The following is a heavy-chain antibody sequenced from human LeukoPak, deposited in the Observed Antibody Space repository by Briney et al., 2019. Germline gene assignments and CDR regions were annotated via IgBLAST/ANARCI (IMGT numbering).Heavy chain of an antibody. CDR3: ASVSIRAFDF. CDR1: GFTFSAYY. Sequence: PGGSLRLSCAASGFTFSAYYMSWVRQAPGKGLEWVSIIYSGGGAYYADSVKGRFTMTRDNSKNTLCLQMNSLRAEDTAVYYCASVSIRAFDFWGQGTLVTVSS. CDR2: IYSGGGA. J-gene: IGHJ4*02. V-gene: IGHV3-53*01. D-gene: IGHD5/OR15-5a*01.